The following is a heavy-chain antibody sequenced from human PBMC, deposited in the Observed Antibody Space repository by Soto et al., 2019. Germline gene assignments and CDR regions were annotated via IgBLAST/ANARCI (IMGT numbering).Heavy chain of an antibody. CDR3: AASCVACGGFNYYGMDV. D-gene: IGHD2-21*01. J-gene: IGHJ6*02. CDR2: IYYSGTT. Sequence: QVQLQESGPGLVKPSQTLSLTCTVSGGSISSGGYYWYWIRQHPGKGLEWIGYIYYSGTTYYNPSLKSRVTTSVDTSKNQFSLMLSSVTAADTAVYYCAASCVACGGFNYYGMDVWGQGTTVTVSS. V-gene: IGHV4-31*03. CDR1: GGSISSGGYY.